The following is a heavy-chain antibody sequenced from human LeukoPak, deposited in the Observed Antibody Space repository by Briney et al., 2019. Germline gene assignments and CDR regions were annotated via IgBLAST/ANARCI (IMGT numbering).Heavy chain of an antibody. CDR3: ARAPSEIGGYYPEYFRH. D-gene: IGHD3-22*01. CDR2: IKSDGST. V-gene: IGHV3-74*01. Sequence: AGSLRLSCAASGVTFSTYWMHWVRQAPGKGLVWVSRIKSDGSTNYADSVKGRFTISRDNAKNTVSLQMNSLRPEDTAADYCARAPSEIGGYYPEYFRHWGQGTLVTVSS. CDR1: GVTFSTYW. J-gene: IGHJ1*01.